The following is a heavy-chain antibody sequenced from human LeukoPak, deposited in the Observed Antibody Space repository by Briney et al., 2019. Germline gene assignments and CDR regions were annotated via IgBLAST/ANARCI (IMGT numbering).Heavy chain of an antibody. D-gene: IGHD6-13*01. CDR2: ISYDGSNK. Sequence: GGSLRLSCAASGFTFSSYAMHWVRQAPGKGLEWVAVISYDGSNKYYADSVKGRFTISRDNSKNTLYLQMNSLRAEDTAVYYCAREVGQQLENWGQGTLVTVSS. CDR3: AREVGQQLEN. J-gene: IGHJ4*02. V-gene: IGHV3-30-3*01. CDR1: GFTFSSYA.